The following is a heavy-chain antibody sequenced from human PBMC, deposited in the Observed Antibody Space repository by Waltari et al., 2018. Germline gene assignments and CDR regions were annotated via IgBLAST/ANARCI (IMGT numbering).Heavy chain of an antibody. D-gene: IGHD1-26*01. CDR2: IYQSGST. CDR3: ARAGGSYYGPFDY. V-gene: IGHV4-4*02. Sequence: QVQLQESGPGLVKPSGTLSLTCAVSGGSISSSNWWSWVRQPPGKGLEWIGEIYQSGSTNYNPSLKSRVTRSVDKTKNQFSLKRSSVTAADTAVYYCARAGGSYYGPFDYWGQGTLVTVSS. CDR1: GGSISSSNW. J-gene: IGHJ4*02.